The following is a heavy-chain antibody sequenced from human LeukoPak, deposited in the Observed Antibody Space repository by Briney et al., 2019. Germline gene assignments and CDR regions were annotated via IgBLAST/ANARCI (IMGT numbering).Heavy chain of an antibody. Sequence: GGSLRLSCAASGFTLSSYAMSWVRQAPGKGLEWFSAISDSGNTYHADSVKGRFTISRDSSKNTLFLQMNRLRPEDAAVYYCAKDPYGDDYAPFDYWGQGTLVTVSS. CDR3: AKDPYGDDYAPFDY. D-gene: IGHD4-17*01. CDR1: GFTLSSYA. J-gene: IGHJ4*02. V-gene: IGHV3-23*01. CDR2: ISDSGNT.